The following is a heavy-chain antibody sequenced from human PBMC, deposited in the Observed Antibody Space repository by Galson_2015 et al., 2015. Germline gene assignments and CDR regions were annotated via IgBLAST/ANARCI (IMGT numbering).Heavy chain of an antibody. CDR2: INAGNGNT. CDR3: ARGSVVVPAASPSPYGMDV. J-gene: IGHJ6*02. V-gene: IGHV1-3*01. Sequence: SVKVSCKASGYTFTSYAMHWVRQAPGQRLEWMGWINAGNGNTKYSQKFQGRVTITRDTSASTAYMELSSLRSEDTAVYYCARGSVVVPAASPSPYGMDVWGQGTTVTVSS. CDR1: GYTFTSYA. D-gene: IGHD2-2*01.